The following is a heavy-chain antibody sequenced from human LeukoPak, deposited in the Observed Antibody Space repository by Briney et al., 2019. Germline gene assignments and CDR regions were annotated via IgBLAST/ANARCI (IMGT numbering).Heavy chain of an antibody. CDR1: GFTFSSYA. Sequence: GGSLRLSCAASGFTFSSYAMSWVRQAPGKGLEWVSAISGSGGSTYYADSVKGRFTISRDNSKNTLYLQMNSLRAEDTAVYYCAKYSSWGGNYYYYYMDVWGKGTTVTVSS. CDR3: AKYSSWGGNYYYYYMDV. V-gene: IGHV3-23*01. CDR2: ISGSGGST. D-gene: IGHD6-13*01. J-gene: IGHJ6*03.